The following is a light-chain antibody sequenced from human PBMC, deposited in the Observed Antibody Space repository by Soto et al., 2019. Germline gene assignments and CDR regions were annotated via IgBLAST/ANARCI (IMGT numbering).Light chain of an antibody. CDR1: QGISTY. V-gene: IGKV1-9*01. Sequence: DIQLTQSPSFLSASAGDRVTITCRASQGISTYLAWYQQKPGKAPKLLIYSASTLQSGVPSRFSGSGSGTEFTLTINSLQPEDFATYYCQQLNGYQLTFGGGTKWEIK. J-gene: IGKJ4*01. CDR2: SAS. CDR3: QQLNGYQLT.